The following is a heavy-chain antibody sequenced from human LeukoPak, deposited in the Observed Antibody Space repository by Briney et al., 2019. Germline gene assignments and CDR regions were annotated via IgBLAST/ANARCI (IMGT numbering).Heavy chain of an antibody. V-gene: IGHV4-61*01. Sequence: SETLSLTCTVSGVSVSNGNEYWSWVRQPPGKALEWIGYIYYSGSTYYNPSLEGRVTISVDTSKNQFSVKLSSVTTADTAVYYCARSQNYYGSGDYWSQGTLVTVSS. CDR1: GVSVSNGNEY. CDR3: ARSQNYYGSGDY. J-gene: IGHJ4*02. CDR2: IYYSGST. D-gene: IGHD3-10*01.